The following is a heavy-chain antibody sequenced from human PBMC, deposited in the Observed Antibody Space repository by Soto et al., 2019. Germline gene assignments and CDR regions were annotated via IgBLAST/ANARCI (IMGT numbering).Heavy chain of an antibody. D-gene: IGHD3-22*01. V-gene: IGHV1-18*01. CDR3: ARAGRSLYYDSSGYYY. J-gene: IGHJ4*02. CDR2: ISAYNGNT. Sequence: ASVKVSCKASGYTFTSYGISWVRQAPGQGLEWMGWISAYNGNTNYAQKLQGRVTMTTDTSTSTAYMELRSLSSDDTAVYYCARAGRSLYYDSSGYYYWGQGTLVTVSS. CDR1: GYTFTSYG.